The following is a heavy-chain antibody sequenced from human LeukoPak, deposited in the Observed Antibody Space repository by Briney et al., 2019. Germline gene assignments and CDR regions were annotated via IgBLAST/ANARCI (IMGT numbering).Heavy chain of an antibody. V-gene: IGHV4-34*01. CDR3: ARGGPYYDFWSGYDTFDI. J-gene: IGHJ3*02. Sequence: SETPSLTCAVYGGSFSGYYWSWIRQPPGKGPEWIGEINHSGSTDYNPSLKSRVTISVDTSKNQFSLKLSSVTAADTAVYYCARGGPYYDFWSGYDTFDIWGQGTMVTVSS. CDR2: INHSGST. D-gene: IGHD3-3*01. CDR1: GGSFSGYY.